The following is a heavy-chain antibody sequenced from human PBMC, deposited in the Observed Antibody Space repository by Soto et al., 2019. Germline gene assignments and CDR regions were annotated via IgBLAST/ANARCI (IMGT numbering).Heavy chain of an antibody. D-gene: IGHD3-9*01. J-gene: IGHJ6*02. V-gene: IGHV4-59*01. CDR2: IYYSGST. Sequence: SETLSLTCTVSGGSISSYYWSWIRQPPGKGLEWIGYIYYSGSTNYNPSLKSRVTISLDTSKNQFSLKLSSVTAADTAVYYCARDSKYYDILTGYYDYGMDVWGQGTTVTVSS. CDR1: GGSISSYY. CDR3: ARDSKYYDILTGYYDYGMDV.